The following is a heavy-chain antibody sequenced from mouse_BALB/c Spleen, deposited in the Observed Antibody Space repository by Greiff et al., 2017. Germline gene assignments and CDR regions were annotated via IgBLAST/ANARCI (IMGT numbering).Heavy chain of an antibody. V-gene: IGHV1S137*01. J-gene: IGHJ4*01. CDR2: ISTYYGDA. Sequence: VQLQQSGAELVRPGVSVKISCKGSGYTFTDYAMHWVKQSHAKSLEWIGVISTYYGDASYNQKFKGKATMTVDKSSSTAYIELARLTSEDSAIYYCARFPSYYGSAMDYWGQGTSVTVSS. CDR3: ARFPSYYGSAMDY. CDR1: GYTFTDYA. D-gene: IGHD1-1*01.